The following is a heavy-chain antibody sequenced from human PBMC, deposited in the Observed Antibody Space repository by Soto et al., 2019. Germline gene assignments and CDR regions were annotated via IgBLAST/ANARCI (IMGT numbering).Heavy chain of an antibody. Sequence: ASVKVSCKASGDTFSTYTITWMRQAPGQGLEWMGGIIPRSATSNYAQKFQGRVTITADESTSTAYMELSSLRSEDTAVYYCARDLGQQLAEANYYYGMDVWGQGTTVTVSS. CDR3: ARDLGQQLAEANYYYGMDV. V-gene: IGHV1-69*13. CDR1: GDTFSTYT. CDR2: IIPRSATS. D-gene: IGHD6-13*01. J-gene: IGHJ6*02.